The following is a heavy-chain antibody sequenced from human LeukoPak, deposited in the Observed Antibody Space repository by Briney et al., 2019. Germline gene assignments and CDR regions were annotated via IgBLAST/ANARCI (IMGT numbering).Heavy chain of an antibody. CDR2: ITGNGGTT. Sequence: PGGSLRLSCAAAGFSFSSYSMNWVRQAPGKGLEWVSGITGNGGTTYYADSVKGRFTISRDNSKNTLYLQLNSMGAEDTAIYYCAKDFAVAAYFDYWGQGTLITVSS. J-gene: IGHJ4*02. D-gene: IGHD6-19*01. V-gene: IGHV3-23*01. CDR1: GFSFSSYS. CDR3: AKDFAVAAYFDY.